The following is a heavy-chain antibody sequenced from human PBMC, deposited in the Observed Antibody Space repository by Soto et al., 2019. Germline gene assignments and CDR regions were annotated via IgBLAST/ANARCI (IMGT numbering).Heavy chain of an antibody. J-gene: IGHJ6*02. CDR1: VRPNIRCC. CDR3: ARDGSTSPTSPGQYYGLDV. V-gene: IGHV4-59*13. D-gene: IGHD2-2*01. CDR2: IYYSGST. Sequence: TLSLTSPFCVRPNIRCCCSLTRQPQGTGMEWIGYIYYSGSTNYNPSLKSRVTISVDTSKNQFSLKLSSVTAADTAVYYCARDGSTSPTSPGQYYGLDVWGQRTTVTVSS.